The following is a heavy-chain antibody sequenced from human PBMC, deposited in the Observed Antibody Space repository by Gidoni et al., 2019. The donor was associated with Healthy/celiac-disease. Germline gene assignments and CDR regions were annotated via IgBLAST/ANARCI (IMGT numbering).Heavy chain of an antibody. V-gene: IGHV3-23*01. CDR3: AKDTLGFGELLGDY. J-gene: IGHJ4*02. Sequence: EVQLLESGGGLVQPGGSLRLSCAASGFTFSSYAMSWVRQAPGKGLEWVSAISGSGSSTYYANSVKGRFTITRDNSKNTLYLQMNSLRAEDTAVYYGAKDTLGFGELLGDYWGQGTLVTVSS. CDR2: ISGSGSST. CDR1: GFTFSSYA. D-gene: IGHD3-10*01.